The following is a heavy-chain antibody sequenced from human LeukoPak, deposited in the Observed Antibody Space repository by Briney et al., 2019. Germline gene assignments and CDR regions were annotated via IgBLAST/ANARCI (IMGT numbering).Heavy chain of an antibody. J-gene: IGHJ4*02. V-gene: IGHV3-74*03. CDR2: INSDGSNT. Sequence: GGSLRLSCAASGFTFSSSWMYWVRHAPGKGLVWVSDINSDGSNTMYADSVRGRFTISRDNAKEMVHLQMNSLRAEDTAVYYCARAVSGWQAIDYWGQGTLVTVSS. CDR1: GFTFSSSW. D-gene: IGHD6-19*01. CDR3: ARAVSGWQAIDY.